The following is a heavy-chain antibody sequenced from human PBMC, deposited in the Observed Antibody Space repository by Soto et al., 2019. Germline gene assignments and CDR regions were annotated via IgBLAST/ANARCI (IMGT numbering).Heavy chain of an antibody. D-gene: IGHD2-2*01. CDR3: ARRRDIVVVPAATNWFDP. Sequence: KSSETLSLTCTVSGGSISSSSYYWGWIRQPPGKGLEWIGSIYYSGSTYYNPSLKSRVTISVDTSKNQFSLKLSSVTAADTAVYYCARRRDIVVVPAATNWFDPWGQGTLVTVSS. V-gene: IGHV4-39*01. J-gene: IGHJ5*02. CDR1: GGSISSSSYY. CDR2: IYYSGST.